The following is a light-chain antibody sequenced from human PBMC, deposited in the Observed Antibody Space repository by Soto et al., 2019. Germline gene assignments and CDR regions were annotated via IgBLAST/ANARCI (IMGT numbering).Light chain of an antibody. J-gene: IGKJ1*01. V-gene: IGKV1-39*01. CDR2: AAS. CDR3: QQSYSTPRT. CDR1: QSISSY. Sequence: DIQMTQSPSSLSASVGDRVTITCRASQSISSYLNWYQQKPGKAPNLLIYAASSLHSGVPSRFSSSGSGTDFTLTISSLQPEEFATYYCQQSYSTPRTFGQGTKVDIK.